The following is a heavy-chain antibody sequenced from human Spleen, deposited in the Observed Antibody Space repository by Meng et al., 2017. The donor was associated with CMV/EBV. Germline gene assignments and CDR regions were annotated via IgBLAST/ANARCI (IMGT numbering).Heavy chain of an antibody. Sequence: SCKASGFTFSSYSMSWVRQAPGKGLEWVSYISSSSSTIYYADSVKGRFTISRDNAKNSLYLQMNSLRAEDTAVYYCARGYINIVIWGQGTLVTVSS. V-gene: IGHV3-48*04. D-gene: IGHD3-3*02. CDR2: ISSSSSTI. J-gene: IGHJ4*02. CDR1: GFTFSSYS. CDR3: ARGYINIVI.